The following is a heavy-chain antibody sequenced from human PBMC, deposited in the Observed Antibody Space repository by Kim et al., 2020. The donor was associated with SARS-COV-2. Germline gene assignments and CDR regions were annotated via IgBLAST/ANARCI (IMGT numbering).Heavy chain of an antibody. Sequence: ASVKVSCKASGYTFTGYYMHWVRQAPGQGLEWMGWINPNSGGTNYAQKFQGRVTMTRDTSISTAYMELSRLRSDDTAVYYCARLAAAGPQDNWFDPWGQGTLVTVSS. CDR3: ARLAAAGPQDNWFDP. CDR2: INPNSGGT. D-gene: IGHD6-13*01. CDR1: GYTFTGYY. V-gene: IGHV1-2*02. J-gene: IGHJ5*02.